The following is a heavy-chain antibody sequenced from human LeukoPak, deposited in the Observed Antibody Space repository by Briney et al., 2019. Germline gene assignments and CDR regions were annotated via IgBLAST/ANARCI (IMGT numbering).Heavy chain of an antibody. D-gene: IGHD2-15*01. J-gene: IGHJ4*02. CDR1: GGSFSGYS. CDR2: INHSGST. CDR3: ARDAPPPYCSVGTCYFDY. Sequence: PSETLSLTCAVNGGSFSGYSWSWIRQPPGKGLEWIGEINHSGSTNYNPSLKSRVTISVDTSKNQFSLKLFSVTAADTAVYYCARDAPPPYCSVGTCYFDYWGQGSLVTVSS. V-gene: IGHV4-34*01.